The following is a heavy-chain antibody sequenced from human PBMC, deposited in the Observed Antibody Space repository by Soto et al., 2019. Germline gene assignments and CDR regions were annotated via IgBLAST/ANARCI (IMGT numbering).Heavy chain of an antibody. CDR1: GFTFGSRA. V-gene: IGHV3-23*01. CDR2: ITDSGGDA. D-gene: IGHD3-10*01. Sequence: PVGSLRLSCVASGFTFGSRAMSWVRQAPGEGLEWVSTITDSGGDAKYADSVRGRVTISRDNSKNTLYLQMSSLRAEDSAVYYCARGSTDSYPGSRIFDFWGRGSLVTVSS. CDR3: ARGSTDSYPGSRIFDF. J-gene: IGHJ4*02.